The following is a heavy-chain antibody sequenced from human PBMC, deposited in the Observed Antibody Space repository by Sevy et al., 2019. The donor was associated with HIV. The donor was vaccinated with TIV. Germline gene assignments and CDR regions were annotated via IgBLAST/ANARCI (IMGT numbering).Heavy chain of an antibody. V-gene: IGHV3-9*01. J-gene: IGHJ4*02. CDR2: ISWNSGSI. CDR1: GFTFDDYA. CDR3: AKAWGRYYYDSSGYYWFDY. Sequence: GGSLRLSCAASGFTFDDYAMHWVRQAPGKGLEWVSGISWNSGSIGYPDSVKGRFTISRDNAKNSLYLQMNSLRAEDTALYYCAKAWGRYYYDSSGYYWFDYWGQGTLVTVSS. D-gene: IGHD3-22*01.